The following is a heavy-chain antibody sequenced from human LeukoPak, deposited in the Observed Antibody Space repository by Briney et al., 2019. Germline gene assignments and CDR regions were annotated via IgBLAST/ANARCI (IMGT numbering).Heavy chain of an antibody. CDR3: ARVVRGFDP. D-gene: IGHD4-23*01. V-gene: IGHV1-69*04. Sequence: SVKVSCKASGGTVENYAINWIRQSPGQGLEWMGRIIPIFGITDYAQKFQGRVTFTADKATSTAFIVLTSLRSDDTAVYFCARVVRGFDPWGQGTLVTVSS. J-gene: IGHJ5*02. CDR1: GGTVENYA. CDR2: IIPIFGIT.